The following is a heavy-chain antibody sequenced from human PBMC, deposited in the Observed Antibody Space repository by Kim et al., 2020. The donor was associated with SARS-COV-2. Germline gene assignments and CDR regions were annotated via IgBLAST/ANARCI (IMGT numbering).Heavy chain of an antibody. V-gene: IGHV1-69*13. CDR2: IIPIFGTA. CDR1: GGTFSSYA. D-gene: IGHD2-15*01. CDR3: ARGYCSGGSCSPLYYYGMDV. Sequence: SVKVSCKASGGTFSSYAISWVRQAPGQGLEWMGGIIPIFGTANYAQKFQGRVTITADESTSTAYMELSSLRSEDTAVYYCARGYCSGGSCSPLYYYGMDVWGQGTTVTVSS. J-gene: IGHJ6*02.